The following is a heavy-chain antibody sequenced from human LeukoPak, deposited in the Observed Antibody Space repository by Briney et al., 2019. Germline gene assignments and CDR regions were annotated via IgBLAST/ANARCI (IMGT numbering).Heavy chain of an antibody. Sequence: ASVKVSCKASGYTFTGYYMHWVRQAPGQGLEWMGRINPNSGNTGYAQKFQGRVTITRNTSISTAYMELSSLRSEDTAVHYCARSLVAFDIWGQGTMVTVSS. J-gene: IGHJ3*02. CDR3: ARSLVAFDI. CDR2: INPNSGNT. CDR1: GYTFTGYY. V-gene: IGHV1-8*03.